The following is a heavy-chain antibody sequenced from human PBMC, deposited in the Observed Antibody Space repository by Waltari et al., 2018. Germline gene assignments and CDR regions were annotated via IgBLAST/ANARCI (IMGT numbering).Heavy chain of an antibody. CDR1: GFTVSSNY. Sequence: EVQLVESGGGLIQPGGSLRLSCAASGFTVSSNYISWVRQAPGKGLEWASVIYSGGNKYYADSVKGRVTITRDNSKNTLYLQMNSLRAEDTAVYYWAREGYSSGWRRAHYFDYWGQGTLVTVSS. CDR2: IYSGGNK. V-gene: IGHV3-53*01. CDR3: AREGYSSGWRRAHYFDY. J-gene: IGHJ4*02. D-gene: IGHD6-19*01.